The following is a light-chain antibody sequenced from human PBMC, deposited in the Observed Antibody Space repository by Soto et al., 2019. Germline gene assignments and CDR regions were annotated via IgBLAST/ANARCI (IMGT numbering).Light chain of an antibody. CDR1: NIGSKN. CDR2: YDS. V-gene: IGLV3-21*04. Sequence: SYELTQPPSVSVAPGKTARITCGGNNIGSKNVHWYQQKPGQAPVLVISYDSDRPSGIPERFSASNSGNTATLTISRVEAGDEADYYCQVWDSSSDHLYVFGTGTKLIVL. CDR3: QVWDSSSDHLYV. J-gene: IGLJ1*01.